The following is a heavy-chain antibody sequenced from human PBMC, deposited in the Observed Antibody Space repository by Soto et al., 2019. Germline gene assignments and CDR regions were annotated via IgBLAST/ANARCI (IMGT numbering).Heavy chain of an antibody. Sequence: SETLSLTCTVSGGSISSGDYYWSWIRQPPGKGLEWIGYIYYSGSTYYNPSLKSRVTISVDTSKNQFSLKLSSVTTADTAVYYCASQSVRSITFDYWGQGTLVTVSS. D-gene: IGHD5-12*01. V-gene: IGHV4-30-4*02. J-gene: IGHJ4*02. CDR3: ASQSVRSITFDY. CDR2: IYYSGST. CDR1: GGSISSGDYY.